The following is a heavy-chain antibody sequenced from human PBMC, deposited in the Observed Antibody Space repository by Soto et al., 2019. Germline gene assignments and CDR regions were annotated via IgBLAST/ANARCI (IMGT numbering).Heavy chain of an antibody. V-gene: IGHV4-34*01. CDR1: GGSFSGYY. J-gene: IGHJ4*02. CDR2: INHSGST. Sequence: TLSLTCAIYGGSFSGYYWSWIRQPPGKGLEWIGEINHSGSTNYNPSLKSRVTISVDTSKNQFSLKLSSVTAADTAVYYCAKAHYDILTGYRGIDYWGQGTLVTVSS. D-gene: IGHD3-9*01. CDR3: AKAHYDILTGYRGIDY.